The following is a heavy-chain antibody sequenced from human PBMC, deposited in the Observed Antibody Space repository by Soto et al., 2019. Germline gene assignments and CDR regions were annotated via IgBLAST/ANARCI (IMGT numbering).Heavy chain of an antibody. CDR1: GFTFSSYS. Sequence: EVQLVESGGGLVKPGGSLRLSCAASGFTFSSYSMNWVRQAPGKGLEWVSSISSSSSYIYYADSVKGRFTISRDNAKNSLYLQMNSLRAADTAVYYCARAGPVAVAGSDEEYFQHWGQGTLVTVSS. D-gene: IGHD6-19*01. V-gene: IGHV3-21*01. J-gene: IGHJ1*01. CDR2: ISSSSSYI. CDR3: ARAGPVAVAGSDEEYFQH.